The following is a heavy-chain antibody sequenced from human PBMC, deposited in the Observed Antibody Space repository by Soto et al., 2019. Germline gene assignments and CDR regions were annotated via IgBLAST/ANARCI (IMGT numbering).Heavy chain of an antibody. CDR1: GFTFDDYA. CDR2: ISWNSGRI. CDR3: ASLQEDYYDSSGYWVQAFDI. J-gene: IGHJ3*02. D-gene: IGHD3-22*01. Sequence: SLRLSCAASGFTFDDYAMHWVRQAPGKGLEWVSGISWNSGRIGYADSVKGRFTISRDNAKNSLYLQMNSLRAEDTAVYYCASLQEDYYDSSGYWVQAFDIWGQGTMVTVS. V-gene: IGHV3-9*01.